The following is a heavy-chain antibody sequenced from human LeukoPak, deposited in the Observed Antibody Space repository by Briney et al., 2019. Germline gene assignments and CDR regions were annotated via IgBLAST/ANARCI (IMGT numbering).Heavy chain of an antibody. V-gene: IGHV4-59*08. D-gene: IGHD2-15*01. CDR1: GGSIHSCY. CDR2: IYYSGTT. Sequence: SETLSLTCTVSGGSIHSCYWSWIRQPPGKGLEWIGYIYYSGTTNYNPSLKSRLTISVDTSKNQFPLKLSSVTAADTAVYYCARRGFCSGGTTLTIELWGQGTLVTVSS. CDR3: ARRGFCSGGTTLTIEL. J-gene: IGHJ4*02.